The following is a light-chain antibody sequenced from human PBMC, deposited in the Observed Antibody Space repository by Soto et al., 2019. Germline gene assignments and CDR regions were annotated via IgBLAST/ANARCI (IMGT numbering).Light chain of an antibody. CDR2: GAS. Sequence: EIVLTQSPGTLSLSPGERATLSCRASQSVSSSYLASYQQKPGQAPRLLIYGASSSATGIPDRFSGSGSGTVFTLTISRLEPEDFAVYYCQQYGSSPRTFGQGTKVEIK. CDR3: QQYGSSPRT. J-gene: IGKJ1*01. V-gene: IGKV3-20*01. CDR1: QSVSSSY.